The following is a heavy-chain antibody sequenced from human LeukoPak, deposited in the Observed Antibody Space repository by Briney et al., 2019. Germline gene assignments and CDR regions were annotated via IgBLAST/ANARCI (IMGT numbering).Heavy chain of an antibody. J-gene: IGHJ3*02. CDR1: GGSISSSTYY. CDR3: ARLHYDSSGPIDAFDI. Sequence: PSETLSLTCTVSGGSISSSTYYWGWIRQPPGKGLEWIGTIYSSGSPYYNPSLKSRVTISVDTSKNQFSLKLSSVTAADTAVYYCARLHYDSSGPIDAFDIWGQGTMVTVST. CDR2: IYSSGSP. V-gene: IGHV4-39*07. D-gene: IGHD3-22*01.